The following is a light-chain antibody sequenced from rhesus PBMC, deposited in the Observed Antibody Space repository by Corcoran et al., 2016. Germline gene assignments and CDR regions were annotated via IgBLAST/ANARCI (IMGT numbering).Light chain of an antibody. J-gene: IGKJ2*01. V-gene: IGKV3-24*04. Sequence: ETVVTQSPATLAFSPGERATLSCRASPSVGSHLAWSQQKPWQAPRLLIYGASSRATGIPGKSSGRGSGTDFTLTITSLVPEGVGVYYCQESSNLSLYSFGQGTKVEIK. CDR2: GAS. CDR3: QESSNLSLYS. CDR1: PSVGSH.